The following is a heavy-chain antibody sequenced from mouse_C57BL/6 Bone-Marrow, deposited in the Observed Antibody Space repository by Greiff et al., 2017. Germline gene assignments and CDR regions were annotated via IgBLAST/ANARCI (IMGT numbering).Heavy chain of an antibody. CDR2: IYPRSGNT. Sequence: QVQLQQSGAELARPGASVKLSCKASGYTFTSYGISWVMQRTGQGLEWIGEIYPRSGNTYYNEKFKGKATLTADKSSSTAYMELRSLTSEDSAVYFCARSVYYGYDGYAMDYWGQGTSVTVSS. V-gene: IGHV1-81*01. CDR3: ARSVYYGYDGYAMDY. J-gene: IGHJ4*01. CDR1: GYTFTSYG. D-gene: IGHD2-2*01.